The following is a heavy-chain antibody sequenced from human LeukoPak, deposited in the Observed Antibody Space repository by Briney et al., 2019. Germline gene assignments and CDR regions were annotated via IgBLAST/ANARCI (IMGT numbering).Heavy chain of an antibody. V-gene: IGHV4-59*12. CDR2: IFYTGIA. J-gene: IGHJ4*02. D-gene: IGHD6-19*01. CDR3: ARSEGDRIAVAGTADY. CDR1: GGSISNYY. Sequence: SETLSLTCTVSGGSISNYYWSWIRQPPGKGLEWIGYIFYTGIANYNPSLKSRVTISVDTSKNQFSLKLSSVTAADTAVYYCARSEGDRIAVAGTADYWGQGTLVTVSS.